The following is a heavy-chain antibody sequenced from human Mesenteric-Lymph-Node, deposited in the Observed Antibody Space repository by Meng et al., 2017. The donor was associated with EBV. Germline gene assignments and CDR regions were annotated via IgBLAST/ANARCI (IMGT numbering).Heavy chain of an antibody. D-gene: IGHD6-13*01. V-gene: IGHV1-46*01. J-gene: IGHJ4*01. Sequence: VQWVQSGAEGKKPGASVKVSCKASGHSFTSSYMHWVRQAPGQGLEWMGIINPGGGSTDYAQKFQGRVTMTRDTSTSTVYMELSSLRSEDTAVYYCARERIAAAGTQYFDYWGHGTLVTVSS. CDR1: GHSFTSSY. CDR2: INPGGGST. CDR3: ARERIAAAGTQYFDY.